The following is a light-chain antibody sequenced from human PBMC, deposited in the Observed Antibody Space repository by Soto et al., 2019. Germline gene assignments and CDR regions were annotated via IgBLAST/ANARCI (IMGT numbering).Light chain of an antibody. CDR3: QRYSDSPLT. V-gene: IGKV3-20*01. Sequence: EIVLTQSPGTLSLSPGERATLSCRASQTVRTNYLAWFQHKPGQAPRLLIYGASSRATGIPDRFSGSGSGTEFTLTIDRLGPEEFTVYFCQRYSDSPLTFGGGTKVELK. CDR1: QTVRTNY. J-gene: IGKJ4*01. CDR2: GAS.